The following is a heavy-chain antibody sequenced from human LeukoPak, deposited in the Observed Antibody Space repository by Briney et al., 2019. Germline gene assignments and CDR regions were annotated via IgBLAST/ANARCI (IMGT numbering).Heavy chain of an antibody. V-gene: IGHV3-23*01. CDR1: GFTFSSYA. D-gene: IGHD3-9*01. J-gene: IGHJ2*01. CDR3: AGLEYYDILTGYYTPWYFDL. Sequence: GGSLRLSCAASGFTFSSYAMSWVRQAPGKGLEWVSAISGSGGSTYYADSVKGRFTISRDNSKNTLYLQMNSLRAEDTAVYYCAGLEYYDILTGYYTPWYFDLWGRGTLVTVSS. CDR2: ISGSGGST.